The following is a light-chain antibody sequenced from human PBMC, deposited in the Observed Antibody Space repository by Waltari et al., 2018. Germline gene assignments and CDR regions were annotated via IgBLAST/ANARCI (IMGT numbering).Light chain of an antibody. J-gene: IGLJ1*01. CDR1: SSDVGNYNL. CDR2: AGS. Sequence: QSALTQPASVSGSPGQSITISCTGTSSDVGNYNLVSWYQQHPGKAPKLMISAGSKRPSGVSNRFSGSKSGNTDSLTISGLQAEDDADYYCCSYAGSSTYVVGTGTKVTVL. CDR3: CSYAGSSTYV. V-gene: IGLV2-23*01.